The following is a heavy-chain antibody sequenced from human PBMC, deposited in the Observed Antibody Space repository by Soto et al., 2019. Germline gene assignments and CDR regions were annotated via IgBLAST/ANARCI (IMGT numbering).Heavy chain of an antibody. J-gene: IGHJ4*02. Sequence: QLQLQESGPGLVKPSETLSLTCTVSGGSISSSSYYWGWIRQPPGKGLEWIGSLYYSGTTYYNPSLKSRVTISVDTSKNQFSLKLSSVTAADTAVYYCARRGSSSGYGYGGQGTLVTVSS. D-gene: IGHD6-13*01. CDR1: GGSISSSSYY. CDR2: LYYSGTT. V-gene: IGHV4-39*01. CDR3: ARRGSSSGYGY.